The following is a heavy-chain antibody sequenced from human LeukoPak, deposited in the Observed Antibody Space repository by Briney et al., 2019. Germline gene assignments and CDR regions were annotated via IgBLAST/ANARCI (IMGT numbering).Heavy chain of an antibody. J-gene: IGHJ4*02. Sequence: PGGSLRLSYAASGFTVSSNYMSWVRQAPGKGLEWVSVIYSGGSTYYADSVKGRFTISRDNSKNTLYLQMNSLRAEDTAVYYCARDSLTLRDYWGQGTLVTVSS. CDR2: IYSGGST. CDR1: GFTVSSNY. CDR3: ARDSLTLRDY. V-gene: IGHV3-53*01.